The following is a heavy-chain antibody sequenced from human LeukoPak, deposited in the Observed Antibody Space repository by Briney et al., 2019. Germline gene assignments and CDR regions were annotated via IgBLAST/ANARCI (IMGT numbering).Heavy chain of an antibody. V-gene: IGHV4-61*02. CDR3: ARGVTVTTWDPWFDT. D-gene: IGHD1-20*01. CDR2: IYTSGST. CDR1: GGSISSSSYY. Sequence: SQTLSLTCSVSGGSISSSSYYWSWIRQPAGKGLEWIARIYTSGSTKYNPSLKGRVTISVDTSKNQFSLKLNSVTAADTAVYYCARGVTVTTWDPWFDTWGQGTLVTVSS. J-gene: IGHJ5*02.